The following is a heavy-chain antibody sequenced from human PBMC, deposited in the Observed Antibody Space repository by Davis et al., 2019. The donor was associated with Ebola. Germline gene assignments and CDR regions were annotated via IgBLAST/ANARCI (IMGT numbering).Heavy chain of an antibody. V-gene: IGHV5-51*01. CDR3: ARHRITGTSFDY. J-gene: IGHJ4*02. Sequence: PGGSLRLSCKSSGYSFTSYWIGWVRQMPGEGLEWMGVIYPGDSDTRYSPSFQGQVTISADKSISTAYLQWSSLRASDSAMYYCARHRITGTSFDYWGQGTLVTVSS. D-gene: IGHD1-7*01. CDR1: GYSFTSYW. CDR2: IYPGDSDT.